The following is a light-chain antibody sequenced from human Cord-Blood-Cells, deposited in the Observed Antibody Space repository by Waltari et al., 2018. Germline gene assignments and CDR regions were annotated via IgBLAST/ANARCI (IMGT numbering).Light chain of an antibody. CDR1: QSVSSN. J-gene: IGKJ2*01. CDR3: QQYNNWYT. Sequence: EIVMTQSPATLSVSPGERATLSCRASQSVSSNLAWYQQKPGQAPRLLIYGASTRATGIPARVRGNWSGTEFTLTISSLQSEDFAVYYCQQYNNWYTFGQGTKLEIK. CDR2: GAS. V-gene: IGKV3-15*01.